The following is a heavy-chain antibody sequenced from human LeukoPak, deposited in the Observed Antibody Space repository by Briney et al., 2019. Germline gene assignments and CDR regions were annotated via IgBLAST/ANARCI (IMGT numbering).Heavy chain of an antibody. J-gene: IGHJ4*02. Sequence: GASVKVSCKASGGTFSSYALTWVRQAPGLGLEWMGRIIPTLEVANYAQKFQGRVTITADKSTSTAYMELSSLRPEDTAVYYCARVISGTWLWFWGQGTLVTVSS. CDR2: IIPTLEVA. CDR1: GGTFSSYA. V-gene: IGHV1-69*04. D-gene: IGHD1-14*01. CDR3: ARVISGTWLWF.